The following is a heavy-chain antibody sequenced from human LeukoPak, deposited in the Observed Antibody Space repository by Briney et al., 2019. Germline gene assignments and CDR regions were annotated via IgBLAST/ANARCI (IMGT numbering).Heavy chain of an antibody. CDR3: AREVNSSGYPYGMDV. CDR2: INPNSGGT. CDR1: GYTFTGYY. D-gene: IGHD3-22*01. V-gene: IGHV1-2*04. J-gene: IGHJ6*02. Sequence: ASVKVSCKASGYTFTGYYMHWVRQAPGQGLEWMGWINPNSGGTNYAQKFQGWVTMTRDTSISKAYMELSRLRSDDTAVYYCAREVNSSGYPYGMDVWGQGTTVTVSS.